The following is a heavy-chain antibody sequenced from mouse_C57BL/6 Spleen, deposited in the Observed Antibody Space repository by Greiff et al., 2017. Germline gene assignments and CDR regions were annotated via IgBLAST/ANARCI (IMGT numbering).Heavy chain of an antibody. Sequence: QVQLQQSGTELVKPGASVKLSCKASGYTFTSYWMHWVKQRPGQGLEWIGNINPSNGGTNYNEKFKSKATLTVDKSSSTADMQLSSLTSEDSAVYYCAVYDGYYVAWFAYWGQGTLVTVSA. CDR3: AVYDGYYVAWFAY. V-gene: IGHV1-53*01. CDR2: INPSNGGT. CDR1: GYTFTSYW. J-gene: IGHJ3*01. D-gene: IGHD2-3*01.